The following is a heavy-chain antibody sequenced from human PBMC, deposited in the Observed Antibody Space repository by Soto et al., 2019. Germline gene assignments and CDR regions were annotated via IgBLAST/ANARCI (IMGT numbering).Heavy chain of an antibody. CDR2: IYWDDDK. J-gene: IGHJ3*02. Sequence: QITLKESGPTLVKPTQTLTLTCTFSGFSLSTSGVGVGWIRQPPGKALEWLALIYWDDDKRYSPSLKSRLTITKDTSKHQVVLTMTNMDPVDTATYYCAHRLHYGDPSDAFDIWGQGTMVTVSS. D-gene: IGHD4-17*01. CDR1: GFSLSTSGVG. CDR3: AHRLHYGDPSDAFDI. V-gene: IGHV2-5*02.